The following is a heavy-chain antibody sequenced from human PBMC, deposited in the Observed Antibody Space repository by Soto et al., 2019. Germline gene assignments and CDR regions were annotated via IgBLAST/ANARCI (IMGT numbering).Heavy chain of an antibody. CDR2: IYYSGST. J-gene: IGHJ5*02. V-gene: IGHV4-31*03. CDR1: GGSISSGGYY. D-gene: IGHD2-8*02. CDR3: ERDSGGDWFDP. Sequence: SETLSLTCTVSGGSISSGGYYWSWIRQHPGKGLEWIGYIYYSGSTYYNPSLKSRVTISVDTSKNQFSLKLSSVTAADTAVYYCERDSGGDWFDPWGQGTLVTVSS.